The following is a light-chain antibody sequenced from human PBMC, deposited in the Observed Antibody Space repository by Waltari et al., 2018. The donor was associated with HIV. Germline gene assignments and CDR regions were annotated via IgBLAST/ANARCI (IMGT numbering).Light chain of an antibody. Sequence: VVMIQSPRYLPVSFGEPASISCASTESLRHENGFNYLDWYLQRPGRAPQLLIQLSTSRAFGVPTRFGGSASDTNFTLTISRLETGDVGLYYCMQTLRIPWTFGQGTRV. CDR1: ESLRHENGFNY. CDR2: LST. CDR3: MQTLRIPWT. V-gene: IGKV2-28*01. J-gene: IGKJ1*01.